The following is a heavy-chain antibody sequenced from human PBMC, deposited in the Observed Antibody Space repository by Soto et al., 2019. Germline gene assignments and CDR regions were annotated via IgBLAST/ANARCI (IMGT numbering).Heavy chain of an antibody. CDR3: AKVFYYYDSSGYYYFDY. D-gene: IGHD3-22*01. V-gene: IGHV3-23*01. CDR1: GFTFSSYA. CDR2: ISGSGSTI. Sequence: PVGSLRLSCAASGFTFSSYAVSWVRQAPGKGPEWILSISGSGSTIYYADSVKGRFTISRDNSKNTLYLQMSSLRAEDTAVYYCAKVFYYYDSSGYYYFDYWGQGTLVTVSS. J-gene: IGHJ4*02.